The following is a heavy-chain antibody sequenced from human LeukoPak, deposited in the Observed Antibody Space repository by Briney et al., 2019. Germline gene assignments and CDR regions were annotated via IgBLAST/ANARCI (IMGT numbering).Heavy chain of an antibody. CDR1: GFTFSSYG. V-gene: IGHV3-33*01. Sequence: GGSLRLSCAASGFTFSSYGMRWVRQAPGKGLEWVAVTWYDGNNNYYADSVKGRFTISRDNSKDTLYLQMNSLGAEDTAVYYCARGSSGYYYVNDYWGQGTLVTVSS. CDR3: ARGSSGYYYVNDY. D-gene: IGHD3-22*01. CDR2: TWYDGNNN. J-gene: IGHJ4*02.